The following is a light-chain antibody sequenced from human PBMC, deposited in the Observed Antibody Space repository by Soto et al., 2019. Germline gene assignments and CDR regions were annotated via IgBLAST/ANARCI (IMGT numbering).Light chain of an antibody. J-gene: IGKJ2*01. CDR3: QHYNNAQYT. V-gene: IGKV1-27*01. CDR1: QGISNY. CDR2: SAS. Sequence: DIPMTQSPSSLSASVGDRVTITCRASQGISNYLAWYQQKPGKVPKLLIYSASTLQSGVPSRFSGSGSGTDFTLTISSLEPEDVATYYCQHYNNAQYTFGQGTKLEIK.